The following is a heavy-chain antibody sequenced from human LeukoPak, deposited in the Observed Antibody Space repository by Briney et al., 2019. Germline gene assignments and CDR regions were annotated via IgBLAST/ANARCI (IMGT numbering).Heavy chain of an antibody. CDR1: GFTFGDYA. V-gene: IGHV3-49*03. CDR3: TRDVLGEDTMVRGNGAAGC. D-gene: IGHD3-10*01. J-gene: IGHJ4*02. CDR2: IRSKAYGGTT. Sequence: PGGSLRLSCTASGFTFGDYAMSWFRQAPGKGLEWVGFIRSKAYGGTTEYAASVKGRFTISRDDSKSIAYLQMNSLKTEDTAVYYCTRDVLGEDTMVRGNGAAGCWGQGTLVTVSS.